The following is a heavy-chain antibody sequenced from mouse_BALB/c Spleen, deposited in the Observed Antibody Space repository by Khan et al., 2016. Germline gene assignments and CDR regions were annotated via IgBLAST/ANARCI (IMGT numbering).Heavy chain of an antibody. CDR3: ARGLPPDY. D-gene: IGHD2-13*01. J-gene: IGHJ2*01. CDR2: ISYDGST. CDR1: GYSITSGYY. V-gene: IGHV3-6*02. Sequence: VQLKESGPGLVKPSQSLSLTCSVTGYSITSGYYWNWIRQFPGNKLEWMGFISYDGSTNYNPSLKNRISITRDTSKNQFFLKLNFVTAEDTATYFCARGLPPDYWGQGTTLTVSS.